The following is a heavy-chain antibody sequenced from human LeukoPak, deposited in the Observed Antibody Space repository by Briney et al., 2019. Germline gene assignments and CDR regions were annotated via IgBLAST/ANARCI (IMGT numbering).Heavy chain of an antibody. D-gene: IGHD6-19*01. Sequence: PGRSLRLSCAASGFTFSSYGMHWVRQAPGKGLEWVAVISYDGQNKYYGDSVRGRFTIARDNSKNTLHLQMNSLRREDTAMYYCAKDGLAGRFDSSVPGIYDGLDVWGQGTTVTVSS. CDR2: ISYDGQNK. CDR3: AKDGLAGRFDSSVPGIYDGLDV. V-gene: IGHV3-30*18. CDR1: GFTFSSYG. J-gene: IGHJ6*02.